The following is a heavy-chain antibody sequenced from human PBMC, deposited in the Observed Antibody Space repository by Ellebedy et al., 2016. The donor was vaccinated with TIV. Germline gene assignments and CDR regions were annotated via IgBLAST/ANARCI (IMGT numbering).Heavy chain of an antibody. CDR3: ARDRRFREVIAARRGDYYYYGMDV. CDR2: IDYSGDT. V-gene: IGHV4-59*01. D-gene: IGHD6-6*01. Sequence: MPSETLSLTCTVSGGSISSYYWSWIRQPPGKGLEWIGYIDYSGDTTYNPSLKSRVSISVDTSKNQFALKLNSLTTADTAVYYCARDRRFREVIAARRGDYYYYGMDVWGQGTTVTVSS. CDR1: GGSISSYY. J-gene: IGHJ6*02.